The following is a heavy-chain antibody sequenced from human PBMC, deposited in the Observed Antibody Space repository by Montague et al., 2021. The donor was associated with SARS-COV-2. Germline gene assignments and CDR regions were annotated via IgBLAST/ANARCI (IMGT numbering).Heavy chain of an antibody. Sequence: PALVKPTQTLTLTCTFSGFSLSTSGMCVSWIRQPPGKALEWLARIDWDDDKYYSTSLKTRLTISKDTSKNQVVLTMTNMDPVDTATYYCARTAGTDYTGYYYYAMDDWGQGTTVTVSS. CDR3: ARTAGTDYTGYYYYAMDD. D-gene: IGHD3-10*01. CDR2: IDWDDDK. CDR1: GFSLSTSGMC. V-gene: IGHV2-70*11. J-gene: IGHJ6*02.